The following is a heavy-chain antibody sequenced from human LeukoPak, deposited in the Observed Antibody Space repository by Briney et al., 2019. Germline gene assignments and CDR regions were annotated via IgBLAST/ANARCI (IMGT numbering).Heavy chain of an antibody. CDR2: ISYDGNHK. D-gene: IGHD6-13*01. CDR1: GFTFSSYS. CDR3: AKTIAAAPYYFDY. V-gene: IGHV3-30*18. J-gene: IGHJ4*02. Sequence: GGSLRLSCAASGFTFSSYSMNWVRQAPGKGLEWVAVISYDGNHKFYADSVKGRFTISRDNSKNTLHLQMNSLRAEDTAVYYCAKTIAAAPYYFDYWGQGTLVTVSS.